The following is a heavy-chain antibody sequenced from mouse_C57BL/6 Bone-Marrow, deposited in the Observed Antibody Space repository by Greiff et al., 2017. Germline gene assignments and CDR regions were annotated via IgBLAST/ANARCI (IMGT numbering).Heavy chain of an antibody. J-gene: IGHJ3*01. CDR2: MYPGDGDT. V-gene: IGHV1-80*01. CDR1: GYAFSSYW. Sequence: QVQLQQSGAELVKPGASVKISCKASGYAFSSYWMNWVKQRPGKGIEWIGQMYPGDGDTNYNGKFKGKATLTADKSSSTAYMQLSSLTSEDCAVYFCARHTYDGYQDWGQGTLVTVSA. D-gene: IGHD2-3*01. CDR3: ARHTYDGYQD.